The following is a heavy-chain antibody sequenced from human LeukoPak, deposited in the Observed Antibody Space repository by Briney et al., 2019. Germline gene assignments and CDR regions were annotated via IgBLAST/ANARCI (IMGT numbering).Heavy chain of an antibody. V-gene: IGHV4-59*08. D-gene: IGHD3-3*01. CDR1: GGSLTNYY. CDR3: ARTWALEWELPGQFDY. Sequence: PSETLSLTCIVSGGSLTNYYWNWMRQSPGNTLEWIGFVYYKGTTNFNPSLRSRVSMSVDMSRNQFSLSLTSVTAADTAVYYCARTWALEWELPGQFDYWGQGRQVTVSS. J-gene: IGHJ4*02. CDR2: VYYKGTT.